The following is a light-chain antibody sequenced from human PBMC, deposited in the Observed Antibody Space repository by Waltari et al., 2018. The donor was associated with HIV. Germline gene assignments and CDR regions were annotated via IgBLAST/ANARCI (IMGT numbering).Light chain of an antibody. CDR3: MQGRQTPQVT. V-gene: IGKV2-28*01. CDR1: QSPMHSNGYSY. CDR2: LGS. Sequence: DIVMTQSPLSLPVTPGEPASISCRSSQSPMHSNGYSYLDWYLQKPGQSPQLLIYLGSNRASGVPDRFSGSGSGTDFTLKISRVEAEDAGMYYCMQGRQTPQVTFGGGTKVEIK. J-gene: IGKJ4*01.